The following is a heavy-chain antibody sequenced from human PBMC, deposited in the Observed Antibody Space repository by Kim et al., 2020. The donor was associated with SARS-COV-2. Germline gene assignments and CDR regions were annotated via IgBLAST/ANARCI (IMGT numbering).Heavy chain of an antibody. CDR2: INSDGSST. V-gene: IGHV3-74*01. CDR1: GFTFSSYW. J-gene: IGHJ3*02. Sequence: GGSLRLSCAASGFTFSSYWMHWVRQAPGKGLVWVSRINSDGSSTSYADSVKGRFTISRDNAKNTLYLQMNSLRAEDTAVYYCASDSSGYYYVTFPDAFDIWGQGTMVTVSS. CDR3: ASDSSGYYYVTFPDAFDI. D-gene: IGHD3-22*01.